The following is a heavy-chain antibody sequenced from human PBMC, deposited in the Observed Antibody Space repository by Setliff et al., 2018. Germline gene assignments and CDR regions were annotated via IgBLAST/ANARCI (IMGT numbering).Heavy chain of an antibody. CDR2: IHASGSP. D-gene: IGHD3-9*01. J-gene: IGHJ4*01. CDR1: GGSITSGSFY. V-gene: IGHV4-61*02. CDR3: ARERYYDWFFED. Sequence: SETLSLTCTVSGGSITSGSFYWSRIRQPAGKKLEWIGRIHASGSPDYNPSFKSRVTISRDTSTNQFSLKLGSVTAADTAVYYCARERYYDWFFEDWGHGTLVTVSS.